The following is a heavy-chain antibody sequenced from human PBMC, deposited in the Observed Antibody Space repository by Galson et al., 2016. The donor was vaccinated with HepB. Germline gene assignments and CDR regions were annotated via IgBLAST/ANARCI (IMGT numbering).Heavy chain of an antibody. CDR3: AKDPYYYGSGSYYFDY. V-gene: IGHV3-30*18. J-gene: IGHJ4*02. CDR2: ISYNGSKK. CDR1: AFTFSTYG. D-gene: IGHD3-10*01. Sequence: SMRLSCAASAFTFSTYGMHWVRQAPGKGLAWVAVISYNGSKKYYADSVKGRFTISRDNSKNTLYLQMNSLRTEDTAVYYCAKDPYYYGSGSYYFDYWGQGTLVTVSS.